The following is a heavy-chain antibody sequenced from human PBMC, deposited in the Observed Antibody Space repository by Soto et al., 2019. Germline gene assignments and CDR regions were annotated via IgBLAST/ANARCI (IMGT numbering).Heavy chain of an antibody. CDR1: GGSISSSNW. CDR2: IYHSGST. J-gene: IGHJ4*02. D-gene: IGHD6-6*01. V-gene: IGHV4-4*02. Sequence: QVQLQESGPGLVKPSGTLSLTCAVSGGSISSSNWWSWVRQPPGKGLEWIGEIYHSGSTNYNPSLKGRVTIPVGKSRNRFSLKLSSVTAAEPAVYYGARDILGSTSSDRWGQGTLVTVSS. CDR3: ARDILGSTSSDR.